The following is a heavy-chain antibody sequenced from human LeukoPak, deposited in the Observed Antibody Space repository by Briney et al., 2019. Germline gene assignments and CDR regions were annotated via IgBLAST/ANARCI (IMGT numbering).Heavy chain of an antibody. CDR3: ARSPYSSSWYQIDY. Sequence: PSETLSLTCTVSGGSISSSSYYWGWIRQPPGKGLEWIGSIYYSGSTYYNPSLKSRVTMSVDTSKNQFSLKLSSVTAADTAVYYCARSPYSSSWYQIDYWGQGTLVTVSS. D-gene: IGHD6-13*01. CDR1: GGSISSSSYY. CDR2: IYYSGST. V-gene: IGHV4-39*07. J-gene: IGHJ4*02.